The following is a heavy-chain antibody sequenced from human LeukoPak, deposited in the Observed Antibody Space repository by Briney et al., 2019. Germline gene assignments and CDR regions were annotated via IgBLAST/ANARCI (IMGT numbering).Heavy chain of an antibody. V-gene: IGHV3-23*01. CDR2: ISSGGGTT. D-gene: IGHD2-8*02. J-gene: IGHJ4*02. CDR3: AKDPGGSWDY. CDR1: GFTFSSYA. Sequence: RRSLRLSCAASGFTFSSYAMTWVRQAPGKRLERVSSISSGGGTTYYADSVKGRFTISRDNSKNTLYLQMNSLRAEDTAVYYCAKDPGGSWDYWGQGALVTVSS.